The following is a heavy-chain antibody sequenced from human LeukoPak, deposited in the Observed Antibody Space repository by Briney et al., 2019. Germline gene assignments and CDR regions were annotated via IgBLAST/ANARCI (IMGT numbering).Heavy chain of an antibody. V-gene: IGHV3-23*01. CDR1: GFTFSNYA. D-gene: IGHD6-19*01. CDR2: ISGSGGST. CDR3: AKLRYSSGWYVGGFDY. Sequence: GGSLRLSCAASGFTFSNYAMSWVRQALGKGLEWVSVISGSGGSTYYADSVKGRFTISRDNSKNTLYLQMNSLRAEDTAVYYCAKLRYSSGWYVGGFDYWGQGTLVTVSS. J-gene: IGHJ4*02.